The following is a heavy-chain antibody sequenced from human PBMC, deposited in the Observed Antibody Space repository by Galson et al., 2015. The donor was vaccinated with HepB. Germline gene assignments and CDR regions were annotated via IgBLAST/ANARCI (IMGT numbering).Heavy chain of an antibody. CDR1: GGSISSYY. Sequence: TLSLTCTVSGGSISSYYWSWIRQPPGKGLEWIGYIYYGGSTNYNPSLKSRVTISVDTSKNQFSLKLSSVTAADTAVYYCARLNYYYGSGIIGMDVWGQGTTVTVSS. CDR3: ARLNYYYGSGIIGMDV. D-gene: IGHD3-10*01. J-gene: IGHJ6*02. V-gene: IGHV4-59*01. CDR2: IYYGGST.